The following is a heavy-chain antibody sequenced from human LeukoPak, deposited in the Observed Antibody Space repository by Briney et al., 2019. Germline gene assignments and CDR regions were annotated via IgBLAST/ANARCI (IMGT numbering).Heavy chain of an antibody. CDR1: GFTFSSYS. J-gene: IGHJ4*02. CDR2: ISSSSSYI. V-gene: IGHV3-21*04. CDR3: ARGSDDYGAYFDY. Sequence: PGGSLRLSCAASGFTFSSYSMNWVRQAPGKGLEWVSSISSSSSYIYYADSVKGRFTISRDNAKNSLYLQMNSLRAEDTAAYYCARGSDDYGAYFDYWGQGTLVTVSS. D-gene: IGHD4-17*01.